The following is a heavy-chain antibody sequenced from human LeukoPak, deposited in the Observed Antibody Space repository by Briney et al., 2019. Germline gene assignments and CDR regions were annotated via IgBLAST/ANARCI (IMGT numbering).Heavy chain of an antibody. CDR3: AREQMGPNGYYYGMDV. V-gene: IGHV3-53*05. J-gene: IGHJ6*02. D-gene: IGHD2-8*01. CDR1: GFTVSSNY. CDR2: IYSGGST. Sequence: GGSLRLSCAASGFTVSSNYMSWVRQAPGKGLEWVSVIYSGGSTYYADSVKGRFIISRDNSKDTLYLQMDSLRGDDTAVFYCAREQMGPNGYYYGMDVWGQGTTVTVSS.